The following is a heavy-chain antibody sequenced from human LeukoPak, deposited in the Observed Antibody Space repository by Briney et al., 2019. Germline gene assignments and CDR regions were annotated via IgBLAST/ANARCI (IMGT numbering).Heavy chain of an antibody. CDR3: AGSGDHYGSGSYHDY. Sequence: GESLKISCKGSRYSFTSYWIGWVRQMPGKGLEWMGIIYPGDSDPRYSPSFQGQVTISADKSISTAYLQWSSLKASDTAMYYCAGSGDHYGSGSYHDYWGQGTLVTASS. CDR1: RYSFTSYW. D-gene: IGHD3-10*01. CDR2: IYPGDSDP. J-gene: IGHJ4*02. V-gene: IGHV5-51*01.